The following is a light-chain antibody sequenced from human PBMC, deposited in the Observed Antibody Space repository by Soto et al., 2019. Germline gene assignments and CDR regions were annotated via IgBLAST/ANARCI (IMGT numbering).Light chain of an antibody. CDR3: QQYHGWVT. J-gene: IGKJ4*01. Sequence: ETVMTQSPGTLSVSPGESATLSCGTSQSVSSNLAWYQQKPGQAPRLLIYGASTRATGIPARFSGSGSGTEFTLTISYLRPEDSAVYFCQQYHGWVTFGGGTRVEI. V-gene: IGKV3D-15*01. CDR1: QSVSSN. CDR2: GAS.